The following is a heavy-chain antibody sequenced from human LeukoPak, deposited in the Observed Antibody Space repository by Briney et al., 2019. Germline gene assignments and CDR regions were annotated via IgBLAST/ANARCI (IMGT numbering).Heavy chain of an antibody. D-gene: IGHD2-2*02. CDR2: TRSSGGST. J-gene: IGHJ4*02. Sequence: GRSLRLSCAVSGFTFSSYAMSWVRHAPGKGLEWVSATRSSGGSTFYADSVKGRFTISRDNSKNTLYLQMNSLRAEDTAVYYCAKDRGGCSSTSCYNNYFDYWGQGTLVTVSS. CDR1: GFTFSSYA. CDR3: AKDRGGCSSTSCYNNYFDY. V-gene: IGHV3-23*01.